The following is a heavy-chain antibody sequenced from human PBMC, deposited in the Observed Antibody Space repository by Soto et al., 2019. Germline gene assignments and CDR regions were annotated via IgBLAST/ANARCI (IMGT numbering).Heavy chain of an antibody. D-gene: IGHD6-13*01. J-gene: IGHJ4*02. V-gene: IGHV4-34*01. Sequence: SETLSLTCAVYGGSFSGYYLSWIRQPPGKGLEWIGEINHSGSTNYNPSLKSRVTISVDTSKNQFSLKLSSVTAADTAVYYCARGCIAAAGTSSPNFDYWGQGTLVTVSS. CDR2: INHSGST. CDR3: ARGCIAAAGTSSPNFDY. CDR1: GGSFSGYY.